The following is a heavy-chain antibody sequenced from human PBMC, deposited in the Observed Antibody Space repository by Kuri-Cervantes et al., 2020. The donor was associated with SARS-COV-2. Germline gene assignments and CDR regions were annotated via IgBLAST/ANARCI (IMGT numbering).Heavy chain of an antibody. CDR2: IYYSGTP. D-gene: IGHD5-12*01. V-gene: IGHV4-61*01. J-gene: IGHJ5*02. Sequence: SETLSLTCTVSGGFVSRGSYYWSWIRQSQGKGLEWIASIYYSGTPKYNPALESRATISRDTSKNQFSLDLSSVTAADTAVYYCAREGGYRWFDPWGQGTLVTVSS. CDR1: GGFVSRGSYY. CDR3: AREGGYRWFDP.